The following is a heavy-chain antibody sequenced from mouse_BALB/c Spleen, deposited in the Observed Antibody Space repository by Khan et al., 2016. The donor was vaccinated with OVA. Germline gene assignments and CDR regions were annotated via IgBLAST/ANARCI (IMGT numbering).Heavy chain of an antibody. CDR1: GFNIKDYY. D-gene: IGHD2-2*01. Sequence: EVQLQESGAELVRPGALVNLSCKASGFNIKDYYMHWVKQRPEQGLEWIGWIDPENGNTIYDPKFPGKASITSDTSSNTASLQLSSLASEDTGVYYCAREGYPPWVAYWGQGTLVTVSA. CDR3: AREGYPPWVAY. V-gene: IGHV14-1*02. J-gene: IGHJ3*01. CDR2: IDPENGNT.